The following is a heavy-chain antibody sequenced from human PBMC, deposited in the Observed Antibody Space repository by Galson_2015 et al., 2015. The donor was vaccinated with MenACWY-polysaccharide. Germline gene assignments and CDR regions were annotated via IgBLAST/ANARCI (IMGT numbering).Heavy chain of an antibody. CDR3: ARRGGSYYDS. J-gene: IGHJ4*02. Sequence: SLRLSCAASGFTFRSDWLHWVRQAPGKGLVWVSRINNDATTINYADSVKGRFIISRDNAKNTLYLQMNSLRAEDTAVYYCARRGGSYYDSWGQGTLVTVSS. V-gene: IGHV3-74*01. CDR2: INNDATTI. CDR1: GFTFRSDW. D-gene: IGHD3-10*01.